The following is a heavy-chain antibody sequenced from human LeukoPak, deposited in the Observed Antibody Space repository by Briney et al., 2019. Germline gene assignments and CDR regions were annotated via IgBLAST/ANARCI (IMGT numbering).Heavy chain of an antibody. CDR3: ARAASWSPIGDSYYYMDV. V-gene: IGHV1-8*01. Sequence: ASVKVSCKASGYTFTSYDINWVRQATGQGLEWMGWMNPNSGNTGYAQKFQGRVTMTRDTSISTVYMELSGLRSEDTAVYYCARAASWSPIGDSYYYMDVWGKGTTVAISS. J-gene: IGHJ6*03. CDR2: MNPNSGNT. D-gene: IGHD6-13*01. CDR1: GYTFTSYD.